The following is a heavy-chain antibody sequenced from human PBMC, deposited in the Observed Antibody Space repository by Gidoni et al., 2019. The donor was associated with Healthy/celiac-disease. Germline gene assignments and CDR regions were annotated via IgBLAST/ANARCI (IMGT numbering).Heavy chain of an antibody. CDR3: ASSRGYCSGGSCYSKYYFDY. CDR2: IIPILGIA. J-gene: IGHJ4*02. V-gene: IGHV1-69*02. D-gene: IGHD2-15*01. Sequence: VRQAPGQGLEWMGRIIPILGIANYAQKFQGRVTITADKSTSTAYMELSSLRSEDTAVYYCASSRGYCSGGSCYSKYYFDYWGQGTLVTVSS.